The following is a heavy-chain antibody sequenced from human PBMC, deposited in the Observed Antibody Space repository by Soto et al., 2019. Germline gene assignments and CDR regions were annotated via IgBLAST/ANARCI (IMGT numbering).Heavy chain of an antibody. V-gene: IGHV5-51*01. CDR3: ARCGPTVYTSRPYGMDV. CDR1: GYSFTSYW. J-gene: IGHJ6*02. CDR2: IYPGDSDT. Sequence: GESLKISCKGSGYSFTSYWIGWVRQMPGKGLEWMGIIYPGDSDTRYSPSFQGQVTISADKSISTAYLQWSSLKASDTAMYYCARCGPTVYTSRPYGMDVWGQGTTVTVSS. D-gene: IGHD4-4*01.